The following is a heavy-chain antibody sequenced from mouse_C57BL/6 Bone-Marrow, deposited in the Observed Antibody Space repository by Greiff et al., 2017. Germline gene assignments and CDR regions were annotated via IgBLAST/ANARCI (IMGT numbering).Heavy chain of an antibody. CDR2: INPGSGGT. V-gene: IGHV1-54*01. CDR3: ARWRGWEYYFDY. CDR1: GYAFTNYL. D-gene: IGHD3-3*01. Sequence: VQVVESGAELVRPGTSVKVSCKASGYAFTNYLIEWVKQRPGQGLEWIGVINPGSGGTNYNEKFKGKATLTADKSSSTAYMQLSSLTSEDSAVYFCARWRGWEYYFDYWGQGTTLTVSS. J-gene: IGHJ2*01.